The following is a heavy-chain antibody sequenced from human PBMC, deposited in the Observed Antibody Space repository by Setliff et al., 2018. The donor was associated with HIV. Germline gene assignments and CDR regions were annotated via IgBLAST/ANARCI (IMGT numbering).Heavy chain of an antibody. D-gene: IGHD1-20*01. CDR2: IYYSGST. V-gene: IGHV4-39*07. J-gene: IGHJ4*02. Sequence: SETMSLTCTVSGGSISVSSHYWGWIRRPPGKGLEWIGSIYYSGSTAYNPSIKSRLTISVDTSKNQFSLKLDSVTAADTAVYYCARIIGSDISGAQYYFDHWGQGSLVTVSS. CDR3: ARIIGSDISGAQYYFDH. CDR1: GGSISVSSHY.